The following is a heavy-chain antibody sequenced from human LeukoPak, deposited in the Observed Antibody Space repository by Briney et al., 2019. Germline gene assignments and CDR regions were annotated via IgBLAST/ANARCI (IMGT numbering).Heavy chain of an antibody. J-gene: IGHJ4*02. V-gene: IGHV1-2*02. CDR1: GYTFTGYY. CDR3: ARGGVVVVVPAATDY. D-gene: IGHD2-2*01. CDR2: INPNSGGT. Sequence: GASVKVSFKASGYTFTGYYMHWVRQAPGQGLEWMGWINPNSGGTNYAQKFQGRVTMTRDTSISTTYMELSRLRSDDTAVYYCARGGVVVVVPAATDYWGQGTLVTVSS.